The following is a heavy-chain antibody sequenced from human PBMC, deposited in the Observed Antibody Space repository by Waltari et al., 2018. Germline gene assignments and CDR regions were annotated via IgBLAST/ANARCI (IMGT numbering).Heavy chain of an antibody. V-gene: IGHV1-3*01. J-gene: IGHJ4*02. CDR1: GYTFTSYA. CDR3: ARDGGIQLWLYYFDY. D-gene: IGHD5-18*01. Sequence: QVQLVQSGAEVKKPGASVKVSCKASGYTFTSYAMHWVRQAPGQRLEWMGWINAGNGNTKYSQKFQGRVTITRDTSASTAYMELISLRSEDTALYYCARDGGIQLWLYYFDYWGQGTLVTVSS. CDR2: INAGNGNT.